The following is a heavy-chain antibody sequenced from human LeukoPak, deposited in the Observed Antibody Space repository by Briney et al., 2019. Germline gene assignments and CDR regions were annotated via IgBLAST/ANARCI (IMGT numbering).Heavy chain of an antibody. D-gene: IGHD4-17*01. CDR2: IYPNSGGT. J-gene: IGHJ4*02. Sequence: ASVKVSCKASGYTFSGHYMHWVRQAPGQGLEWMGWIYPNSGGTNYAQKFQGRVTMTRDTSISTAYMELRRLRYDDTAVYYCARVVGYGDYSFDNWGQGTLVTVSS. V-gene: IGHV1-2*02. CDR1: GYTFSGHY. CDR3: ARVVGYGDYSFDN.